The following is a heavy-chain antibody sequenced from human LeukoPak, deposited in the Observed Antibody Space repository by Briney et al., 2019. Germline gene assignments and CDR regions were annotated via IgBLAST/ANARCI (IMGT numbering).Heavy chain of an antibody. V-gene: IGHV1-69*05. CDR2: IILIFGTA. J-gene: IGHJ5*02. Sequence: ASVKVSCKASGGTFSSYAISWVRQAPGQGLEWMGGIILIFGTANSAQKFQGRVTITTDESTSTAYMELSSLRSEDTAVYYCARDNQIRNGFWSGYSDWFDPWGQGTLVTVSS. CDR1: GGTFSSYA. D-gene: IGHD3-3*01. CDR3: ARDNQIRNGFWSGYSDWFDP.